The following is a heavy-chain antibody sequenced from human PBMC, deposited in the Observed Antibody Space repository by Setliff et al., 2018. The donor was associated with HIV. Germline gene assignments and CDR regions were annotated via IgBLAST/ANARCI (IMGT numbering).Heavy chain of an antibody. J-gene: IGHJ3*02. Sequence: GGSLRLSCAASGFTFDDYAMHWVRLTPGKGLEWVSGINRNSDNIGYAGSVKGRFTISRDNAKNSLHLQMNSLRAEDTALYYCAKDWVKGRDIAQAVDAFDIWGQGTMVTVS. CDR1: GFTFDDYA. CDR3: AKDWVKGRDIAQAVDAFDI. CDR2: INRNSDNI. D-gene: IGHD6-13*01. V-gene: IGHV3-9*01.